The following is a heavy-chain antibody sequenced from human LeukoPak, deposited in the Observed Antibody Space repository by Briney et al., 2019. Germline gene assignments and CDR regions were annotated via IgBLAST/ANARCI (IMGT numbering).Heavy chain of an antibody. CDR1: GVSISYYY. Sequence: SETLSLTCTVSGVSISYYYWSWIRQPPGKGLEWIGHIYYSGSTNHNPSLKSRVTISLDTSKNQFSLMLSSVTAADTAVYYCANRRGDWYFDLWGRGTLVTVSS. CDR3: ANRRGDWYFDL. J-gene: IGHJ2*01. CDR2: IYYSGST. V-gene: IGHV4-59*01. D-gene: IGHD3-10*01.